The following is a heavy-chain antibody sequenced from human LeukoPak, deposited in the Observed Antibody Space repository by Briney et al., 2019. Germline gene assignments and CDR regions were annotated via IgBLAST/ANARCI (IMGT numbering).Heavy chain of an antibody. CDR1: GYTFTSYY. D-gene: IGHD4-23*01. J-gene: IGHJ6*02. Sequence: ASVKVSCKASGYTFTSYYMHWVRQAPGQGLEWTGIINPSGGSTSYAQKFQGRVTMTRDTSTSTVYMELSSLRSEDTAVYYCARGKTTVVTSGFNYYYYGMDVWGQGTTVTVSS. CDR3: ARGKTTVVTSGFNYYYYGMDV. CDR2: INPSGGST. V-gene: IGHV1-46*01.